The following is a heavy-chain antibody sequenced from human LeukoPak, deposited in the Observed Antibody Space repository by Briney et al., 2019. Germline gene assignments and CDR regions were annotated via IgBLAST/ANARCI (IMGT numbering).Heavy chain of an antibody. D-gene: IGHD4-17*01. Sequence: PSETLSLTCTVSGGSVSSSSSYWGWVRQPPGKGLEWIGYIYHSGITSYNPSLKSRVTISVDTSKNQFSLRLSSVTAADTAVYFCARHKLDQYGDYQIFDYWGQGTLVTVSS. CDR2: IYHSGIT. CDR3: ARHKLDQYGDYQIFDY. CDR1: GGSVSSSSSY. J-gene: IGHJ4*02. V-gene: IGHV4-61*05.